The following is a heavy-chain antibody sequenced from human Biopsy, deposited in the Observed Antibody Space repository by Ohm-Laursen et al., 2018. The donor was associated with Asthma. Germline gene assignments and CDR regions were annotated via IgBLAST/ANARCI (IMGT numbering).Heavy chain of an antibody. Sequence: VASVKVSCKASGGTFSNFAISWVRQAPGQGLEWLGGIMTVFGTTNYAQKFQGRVTITADDSPSTAYMEVTSLRSEDTAIYYCAGCQVGYSSGWSLLLKKIYYSGMDVWGQGTAVTVSS. CDR2: IMTVFGTT. V-gene: IGHV1-69*13. CDR3: AGCQVGYSSGWSLLLKKIYYSGMDV. CDR1: GGTFSNFA. D-gene: IGHD6-19*01. J-gene: IGHJ6*02.